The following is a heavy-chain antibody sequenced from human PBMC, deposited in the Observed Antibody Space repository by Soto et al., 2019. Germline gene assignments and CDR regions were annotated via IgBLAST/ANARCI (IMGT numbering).Heavy chain of an antibody. J-gene: IGHJ5*02. CDR1: GFTFSSYS. V-gene: IGHV3-48*02. CDR3: AREAIAVLNWFDP. Sequence: EVQLVESGGGLVQPGGSLRLSCAASGFTFSSYSMNWVRQAPGKGLEWVSYISSSSSTIYYADSVKGRCTISSDNAKNSMYLQMNSRRDEDTAVYYCAREAIAVLNWFDPWGQGTLVTVSS. D-gene: IGHD6-19*01. CDR2: ISSSSSTI.